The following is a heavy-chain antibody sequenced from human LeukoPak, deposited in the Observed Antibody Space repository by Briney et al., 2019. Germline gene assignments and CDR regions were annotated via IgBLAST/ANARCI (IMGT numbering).Heavy chain of an antibody. J-gene: IGHJ5*02. D-gene: IGHD2-2*01. Sequence: PSETLSLTCTVSGGSISSSSYYWGWIRQPPGKGLEWIVCIYYSGSTYYNPSLKSRVTISVDTSKNQFSLKLSSVTAADTAVYYCARQVVVVPAAKGLYYDFWRGLPVYWFDPWGQGTLVTVSS. V-gene: IGHV4-39*01. CDR1: GGSISSSSYY. CDR3: ARQVVVVPAAKGLYYDFWRGLPVYWFDP. CDR2: IYYSGST.